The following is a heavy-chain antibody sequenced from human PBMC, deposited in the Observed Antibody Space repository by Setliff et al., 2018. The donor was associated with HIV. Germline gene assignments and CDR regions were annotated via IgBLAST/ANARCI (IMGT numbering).Heavy chain of an antibody. V-gene: IGHV4-39*07. CDR2: VFYSGTF. CDR3: ARDLGTAGDH. D-gene: IGHD3-16*01. Sequence: ETLSLTCSVSGGSLDTAAYYWVWMRQSPGRGLEWIGNVFYSGTFSYNPSLKSRVTISLDTSSNQISLRLSSVTAADTAVYYCARDLGTAGDHWGQGTLVTVSS. CDR1: GGSLDTAAYY. J-gene: IGHJ1*01.